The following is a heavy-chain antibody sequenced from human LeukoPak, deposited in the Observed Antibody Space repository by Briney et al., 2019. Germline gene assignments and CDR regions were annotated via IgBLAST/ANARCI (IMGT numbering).Heavy chain of an antibody. J-gene: IGHJ4*02. CDR2: IKSKTDGGTT. CDR1: GFTFSSYA. Sequence: PGGSLRLSCAASGFTFSSYAMSWVRQAPGEGLEWVGRIKSKTDGGTTDYAAPVKGRFTVSRDDSKNTVYLQVNSLKTEDTAVYYCTTDRSIAVRPLFDYWGQGILVTVSS. CDR3: TTDRSIAVRPLFDY. V-gene: IGHV3-15*01. D-gene: IGHD6-6*01.